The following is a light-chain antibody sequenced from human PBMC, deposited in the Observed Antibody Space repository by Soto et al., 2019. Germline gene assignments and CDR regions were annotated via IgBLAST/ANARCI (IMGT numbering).Light chain of an antibody. CDR3: QQLNTYSS. CDR2: ASS. V-gene: IGKV3D-20*02. CDR1: QSVSSSY. J-gene: IGKJ4*01. Sequence: EIVLTQSPGTLSLSPGERATLSCRASQSVSSSYLAWYQQKPGQAPRLFIYASSIRATGIPDRFSGSGSGTDFTLTISRLEPEDFATYFCQQLNTYSSFGGGTKVEIK.